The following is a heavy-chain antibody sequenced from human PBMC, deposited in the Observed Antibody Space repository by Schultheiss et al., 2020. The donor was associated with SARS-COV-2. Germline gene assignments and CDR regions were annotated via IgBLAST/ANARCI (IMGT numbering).Heavy chain of an antibody. J-gene: IGHJ4*02. CDR1: GGSFSGYY. D-gene: IGHD1-1*01. V-gene: IGHV4-34*01. CDR2: INHSGST. CDR3: ATDGGTPGDYYFDY. Sequence: SETLSLTCAVYGGSFSGYYWSWIRQPPGKGLEWIGEINHSGSTDYNPSLKSRATISVDKSKNQFSLKLGSVTAADTAVYYCATDGGTPGDYYFDYWGQGTLVTVSS.